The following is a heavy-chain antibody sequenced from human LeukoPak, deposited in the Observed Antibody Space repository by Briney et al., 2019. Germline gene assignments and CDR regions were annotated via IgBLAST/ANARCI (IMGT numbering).Heavy chain of an antibody. Sequence: GASVKVSCKASGGTFSSYAISWVRQAPGQGLEWMGRIIPILGIANYAQKLQGRVTITADKSTSTAYMELSSLRSEDTAVYYCARDRDRCSSTSCYTLYNWFDPWGQGTLVTVSS. J-gene: IGHJ5*02. CDR3: ARDRDRCSSTSCYTLYNWFDP. D-gene: IGHD2-2*02. V-gene: IGHV1-69*04. CDR2: IIPILGIA. CDR1: GGTFSSYA.